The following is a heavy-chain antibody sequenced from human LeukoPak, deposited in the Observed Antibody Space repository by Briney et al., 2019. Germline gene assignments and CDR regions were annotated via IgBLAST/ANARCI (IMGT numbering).Heavy chain of an antibody. J-gene: IGHJ4*02. CDR3: ARAFGLTDY. CDR1: GFTFSSYE. CDR2: ISDSGSTI. V-gene: IGHV3-48*03. Sequence: GGSLRLSCAASGFTFSSYEMNWVRQTPGKGLEWLSYISDSGSTIYYADSAKGRFTISRDNAKNSLYLQMNSLRDEDTAVYYCARAFGLTDYWGQGTLVTVSS. D-gene: IGHD3/OR15-3a*01.